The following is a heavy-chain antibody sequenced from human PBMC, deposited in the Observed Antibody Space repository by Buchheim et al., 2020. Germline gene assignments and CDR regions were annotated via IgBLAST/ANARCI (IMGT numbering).Heavy chain of an antibody. J-gene: IGHJ4*02. Sequence: QVQLQESGPELVKPSGTLSLTCAVSGGSIRSSKWWSWVRQPPGKGLEWLGEIYHSGSTKYNPSLKSRVTISVDNSKNQFSLNLSSVTAADTAMYYCATRGDSGYTYVYWGQGTL. V-gene: IGHV4-4*02. CDR2: IYHSGST. CDR1: GGSIRSSKW. CDR3: ATRGDSGYTYVY. D-gene: IGHD5-18*01.